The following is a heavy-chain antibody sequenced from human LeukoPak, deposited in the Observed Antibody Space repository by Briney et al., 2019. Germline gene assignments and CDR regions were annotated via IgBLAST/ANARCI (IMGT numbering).Heavy chain of an antibody. J-gene: IGHJ4*02. CDR1: GGSFSGYY. Sequence: PSETLSLTCAVYGGSFSGYYWSWIRQPPGKGLEWIGEINQSGSTNYNPSLKSRVTISVDTSKNQFSLKLSSVTAADTAVYYCAREGSSGNRYYFDYWGQGTLVTVSS. CDR2: INQSGST. CDR3: AREGSSGNRYYFDY. D-gene: IGHD3-22*01. V-gene: IGHV4-34*01.